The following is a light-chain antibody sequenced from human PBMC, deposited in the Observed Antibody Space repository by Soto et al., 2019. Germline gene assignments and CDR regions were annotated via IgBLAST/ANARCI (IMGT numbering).Light chain of an antibody. CDR3: SSYPSSSTPRV. V-gene: IGLV2-14*01. CDR2: EVS. J-gene: IGLJ2*01. CDR1: SSDVGGYNY. Sequence: QSVLTQPASVSGSPGQSITISCTGTSSDVGGYNYVSWYQQHPGKAPKLMIYEVSNRPAGVSNRFSGSKSGNTASLTISGLQAEDEAEYYCSSYPSSSTPRVFGGGTKLTVL.